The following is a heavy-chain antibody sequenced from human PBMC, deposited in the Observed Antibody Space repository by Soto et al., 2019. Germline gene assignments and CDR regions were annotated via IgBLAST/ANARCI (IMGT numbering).Heavy chain of an antibody. CDR3: AKEXYSSSPMRDYYYYGMDV. CDR2: ISGSGGST. V-gene: IGHV3-23*01. D-gene: IGHD6-13*01. J-gene: IGHJ6*02. CDR1: GFTFSSYA. Sequence: GGSLRLSWAASGFTFSSYAMSWVRQAPGKGLEWVSAISGSGGSTYYADSVKGRFTISRDNSKNTLYLQMNSLRAEDTAVYYCAKEXYSSSPMRDYYYYGMDVWGQGTTVTVSS.